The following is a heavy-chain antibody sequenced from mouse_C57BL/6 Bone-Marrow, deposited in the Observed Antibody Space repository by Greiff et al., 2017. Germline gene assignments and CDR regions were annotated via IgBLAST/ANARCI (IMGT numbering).Heavy chain of an antibody. CDR3: ARYGRRYFDV. J-gene: IGHJ1*03. D-gene: IGHD2-1*01. V-gene: IGHV1-50*01. CDR1: GYTFTSYW. CDR2: IDPSDSYT. Sequence: QVQLQQPGAELVKPGASVKLSCKASGYTFTSYWMQWVKQRPGQGLEWIGEIDPSDSYTNYNQKVKGKATLTVDTSSSTAYMQLSSLTSEDSAVYYCARYGRRYFDVWGTGTTVTVSS.